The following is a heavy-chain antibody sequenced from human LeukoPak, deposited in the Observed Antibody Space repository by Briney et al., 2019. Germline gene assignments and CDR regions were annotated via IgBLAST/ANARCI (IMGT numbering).Heavy chain of an antibody. D-gene: IGHD3-10*01. CDR1: GFIFSGYA. Sequence: GGSLRLSCVASGFIFSGYAIHWVRQAPGKGLEWVALISYNGRRKEYADSVKGRFTISRDNSKNTLYLQMNSLRAEDTAVYYCAKDEYYYGSGSSLTDYWGQGTLVTVSS. CDR2: ISYNGRRK. CDR3: AKDEYYYGSGSSLTDY. V-gene: IGHV3-30*04. J-gene: IGHJ4*02.